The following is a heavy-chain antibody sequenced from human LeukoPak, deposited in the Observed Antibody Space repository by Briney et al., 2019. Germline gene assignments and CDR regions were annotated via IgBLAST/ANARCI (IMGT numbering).Heavy chain of an antibody. D-gene: IGHD4-17*01. CDR1: GYTFTGYY. CDR2: INPNSGGT. V-gene: IGHV1-2*02. Sequence: ASVKVSCKASGYTFTGYYMHWVRQAPGQGLEWMGWINPNSGGTNYAQKFQGRVTMTRDTSISTAYMELSRLRSDDTAVYYCARDLAVTTVAFDIWGQGTMVTVSS. J-gene: IGHJ3*02. CDR3: ARDLAVTTVAFDI.